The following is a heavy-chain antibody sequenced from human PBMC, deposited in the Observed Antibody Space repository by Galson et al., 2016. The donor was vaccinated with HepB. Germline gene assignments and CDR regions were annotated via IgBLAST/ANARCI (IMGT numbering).Heavy chain of an antibody. CDR3: ARLVTWTVTTLGWFDP. J-gene: IGHJ5*02. CDR2: IYSGGTS. Sequence: PGKGLEWVSTIYSGGTSFYADSVKGRFSISRDDSKDIVYLQMDTLRTEDTAMNYCARLVTWTVTTLGWFDPWGQGTLVTVSS. V-gene: IGHV3-53*01. D-gene: IGHD4-17*01.